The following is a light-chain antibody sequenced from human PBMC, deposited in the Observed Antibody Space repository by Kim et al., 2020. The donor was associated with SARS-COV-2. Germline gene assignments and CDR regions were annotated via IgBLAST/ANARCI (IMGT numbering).Light chain of an antibody. CDR2: QDD. CDR1: NLGDKY. Sequence: VAPGQTVSINCSGDNLGDKYTSWYQQKPGHSPVAVIYQDDKRPSGIPERFSGSNSGNTATLTISGTQAMDEADYYCQTWDTNTAHFGGGTQLTVL. J-gene: IGLJ2*01. CDR3: QTWDTNTAH. V-gene: IGLV3-1*01.